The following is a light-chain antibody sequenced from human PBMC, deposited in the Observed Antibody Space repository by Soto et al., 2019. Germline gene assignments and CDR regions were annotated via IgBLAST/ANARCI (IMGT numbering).Light chain of an antibody. CDR1: QSVASNS. Sequence: ETVLTQSPGTLSLSPGETATLSCRASQSVASNSLAWYQQKPGQAPRLLVYGASGRATDIPDRFSGRGSGTDFTLTINRLEPEDFAVYYCQNYDTSPYTFGQGTRREIK. J-gene: IGKJ5*01. V-gene: IGKV3-20*01. CDR2: GAS. CDR3: QNYDTSPYT.